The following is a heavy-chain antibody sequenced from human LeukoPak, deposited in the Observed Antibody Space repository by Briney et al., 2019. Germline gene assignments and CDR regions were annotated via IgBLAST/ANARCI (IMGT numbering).Heavy chain of an antibody. CDR1: GFTFSDYY. CDR3: ARVEYYDFWSGYYTGGFFDY. CDR2: ISSSGSTI. D-gene: IGHD3-3*01. J-gene: IGHJ4*02. Sequence: GGSLRLSCAASGFTFSDYYMSWIRQAPGKGLEWVSYISSSGSTIYYADSVKGRFTISRDNAKNSLYLQMNSLRAEDTAVYYCARVEYYDFWSGYYTGGFFDYWGQGTLVTVSS. V-gene: IGHV3-11*04.